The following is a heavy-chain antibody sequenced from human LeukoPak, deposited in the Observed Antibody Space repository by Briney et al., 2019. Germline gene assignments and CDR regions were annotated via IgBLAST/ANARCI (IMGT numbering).Heavy chain of an antibody. D-gene: IGHD6-19*01. V-gene: IGHV1-2*02. J-gene: IGHJ3*01. CDR3: AREIAVTGTKAFDV. Sequence: ASVKVSCKASGYTFTDYYIHWVRQAPGQGLEWMGWINPNSGGTNYAQNFQGRVTMTRDTPISTAYMELSRLTSDDMAVYYCAREIAVTGTKAFDVWGQGTMVTASS. CDR1: GYTFTDYY. CDR2: INPNSGGT.